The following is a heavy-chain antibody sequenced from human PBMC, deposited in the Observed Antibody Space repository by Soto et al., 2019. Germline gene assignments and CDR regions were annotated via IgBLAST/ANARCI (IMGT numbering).Heavy chain of an antibody. V-gene: IGHV3-7*05. Sequence: PGGSPRLSCAASGFTFSSYWMSWVRQAPGKGLEWVANIKQDGSEKYYVDSVKGRFTISRDNAKNSQYLQMNSLRAEDTAVYYCARDPRRITIFGVDLFTSDYYGMDVWGQGTTVTVSS. D-gene: IGHD3-3*01. CDR2: IKQDGSEK. CDR1: GFTFSSYW. J-gene: IGHJ6*02. CDR3: ARDPRRITIFGVDLFTSDYYGMDV.